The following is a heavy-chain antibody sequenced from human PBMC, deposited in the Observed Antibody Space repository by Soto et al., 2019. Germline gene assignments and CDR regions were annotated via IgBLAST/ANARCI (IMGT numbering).Heavy chain of an antibody. V-gene: IGHV3-66*01. Sequence: EVQLVESGGGLVQPGGSLRLSCAVSGLTVSSTYMNWVRQATGKGLEWVSVIHSGGNTYYADSVKGRFTISRDNSKNTVYLQMGRLGGEDTAVYFCARALVTIPPRTFDYWGQGTLVTVSS. J-gene: IGHJ4*02. CDR2: IHSGGNT. D-gene: IGHD2-21*02. CDR3: ARALVTIPPRTFDY. CDR1: GLTVSSTY.